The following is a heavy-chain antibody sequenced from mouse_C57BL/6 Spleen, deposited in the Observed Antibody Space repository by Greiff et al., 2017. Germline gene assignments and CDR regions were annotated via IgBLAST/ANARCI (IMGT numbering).Heavy chain of an antibody. CDR2: IYPNSGST. CDR3: ARRDYGNLGTDDAMDY. Sequence: QVQLQQPGAELVKPGASVKLSCTASGYTFSSYWMHWVKQRPGQGLEWIGMIYPNSGSTNYNEKFTSKATLTVDKSSSTAYMQLSSLTSEDSAVYYCARRDYGNLGTDDAMDYWGQGTSVTVSS. J-gene: IGHJ4*01. V-gene: IGHV1-64*01. CDR1: GYTFSSYW. D-gene: IGHD2-1*01.